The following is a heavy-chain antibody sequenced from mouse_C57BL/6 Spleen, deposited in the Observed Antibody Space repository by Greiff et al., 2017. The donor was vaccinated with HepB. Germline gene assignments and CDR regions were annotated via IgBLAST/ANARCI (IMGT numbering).Heavy chain of an antibody. J-gene: IGHJ1*03. D-gene: IGHD2-3*01. V-gene: IGHV3-6*01. CDR3: APDGYYPYWYFDV. CDR1: GYSITSGYY. Sequence: EVKLQESGPGLVKPSQSLSLTCSVTGYSITSGYYWNWIRQFPGNKLEWMGYISYDGSNNYNPSLKNRISITRDTSKNQFFLKLNSVTTEDTATYYCAPDGYYPYWYFDVWGTGTTVTVSS. CDR2: ISYDGSN.